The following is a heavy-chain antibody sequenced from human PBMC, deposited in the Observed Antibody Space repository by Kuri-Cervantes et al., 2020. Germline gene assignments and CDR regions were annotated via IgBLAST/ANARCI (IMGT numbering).Heavy chain of an antibody. CDR3: ARVHNPPVYDSSGYLDY. V-gene: IGHV1-69*13. J-gene: IGHJ4*02. CDR2: IIPIFGTA. D-gene: IGHD3-22*01. CDR1: GDTFSSYA. Sequence: SVKVSCKASGDTFSSYAISWVRQAPGQGLEWMGGIIPIFGTANYAQKFQGRVTITADESTSTAYMELSSLRSENTAVYYCARVHNPPVYDSSGYLDYWGQGTLVTVSS.